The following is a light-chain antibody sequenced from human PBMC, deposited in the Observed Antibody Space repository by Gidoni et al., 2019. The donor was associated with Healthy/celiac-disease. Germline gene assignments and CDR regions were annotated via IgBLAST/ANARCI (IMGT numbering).Light chain of an antibody. V-gene: IGKV1-9*01. CDR1: HGISSY. Sequence: DIQSTQSPSFLSASVGDRVTITCRASHGISSYLAWYQQKPGKAPKLLIYAASTLQSGVPSRFSGSGSGTEFTLTISSLQPEDFATYYCQQLNSYLPITFGQXTRLEIK. CDR2: AAS. J-gene: IGKJ5*01. CDR3: QQLNSYLPIT.